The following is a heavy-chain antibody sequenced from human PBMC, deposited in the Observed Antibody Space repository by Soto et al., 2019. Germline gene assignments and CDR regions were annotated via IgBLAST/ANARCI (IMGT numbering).Heavy chain of an antibody. CDR3: ARDPSRYSSSWSYYFDY. D-gene: IGHD6-13*01. CDR2: ISYDGSNK. CDR1: GSTFSSYA. V-gene: IGHV3-30-3*01. J-gene: IGHJ4*02. Sequence: GGSLRLSCAASGSTFSSYAMHWVRQAPGKGLEWVAVISYDGSNKYYADSVKGRFTISRDNSKNTLYLQMNSLRAEDTAVYYCARDPSRYSSSWSYYFDYWGQGTLVTVSS.